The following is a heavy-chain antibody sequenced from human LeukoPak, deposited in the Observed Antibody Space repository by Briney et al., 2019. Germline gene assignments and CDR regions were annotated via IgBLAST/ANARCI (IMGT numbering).Heavy chain of an antibody. Sequence: SGGSLRLSCAASGFTFSIYWMHWVRQAPGKGLVWVSRIISDASSTTYADSVKGRFTISRDTARNTLYLQMNSLRAEDTAVYYCARVGYSYGSYYFDYWGQGTLVTVSS. V-gene: IGHV3-74*01. CDR2: IISDASST. J-gene: IGHJ4*02. CDR1: GFTFSIYW. CDR3: ARVGYSYGSYYFDY. D-gene: IGHD5-18*01.